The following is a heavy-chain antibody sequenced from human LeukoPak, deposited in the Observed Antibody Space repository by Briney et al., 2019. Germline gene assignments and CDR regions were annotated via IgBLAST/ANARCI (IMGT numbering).Heavy chain of an antibody. Sequence: ASVKVACKASGGTFSSYAISWVRQAPARRLDWMGGIIPIFGTANYAQKFQGRVTITTDESTSTAYMELSSLRSEDKAVYYCAGVHSSSWYTAFDYWGQGTLVTVSS. CDR3: AGVHSSSWYTAFDY. V-gene: IGHV1-69*05. D-gene: IGHD6-13*01. CDR1: GGTFSSYA. CDR2: IIPIFGTA. J-gene: IGHJ4*02.